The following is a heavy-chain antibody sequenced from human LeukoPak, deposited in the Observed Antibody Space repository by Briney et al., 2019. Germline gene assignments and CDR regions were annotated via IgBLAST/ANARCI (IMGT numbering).Heavy chain of an antibody. CDR2: IRDKANSYAT. V-gene: IGHV3-73*01. D-gene: IGHD2-2*01. J-gene: IGHJ4*02. Sequence: PGGSLRLSCVASGFTFSGSAIHWVRQASGKGLEWVGRIRDKANSYATAYIASVKGRFTISRDDSKNTAYLQMSSLKTEDTAVYYCTRWDCTTTGCYPFDYWGQGTLVTVSS. CDR1: GFTFSGSA. CDR3: TRWDCTTTGCYPFDY.